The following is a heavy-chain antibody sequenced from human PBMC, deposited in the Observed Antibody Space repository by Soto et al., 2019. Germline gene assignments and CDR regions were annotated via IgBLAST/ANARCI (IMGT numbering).Heavy chain of an antibody. CDR3: AKDADYYGSGSYAYYFDS. Sequence: GGSLRLSCAASRFTFSGYVMSWVRQAPGKGLEWVSGISSSGDRTYYADSVKGRFTISRDNSKNTLYLQMNSLIADDTAVYYCAKDADYYGSGSYAYYFDSWGQGTLVTVSS. CDR2: ISSSGDRT. J-gene: IGHJ4*02. D-gene: IGHD3-10*01. V-gene: IGHV3-23*01. CDR1: RFTFSGYV.